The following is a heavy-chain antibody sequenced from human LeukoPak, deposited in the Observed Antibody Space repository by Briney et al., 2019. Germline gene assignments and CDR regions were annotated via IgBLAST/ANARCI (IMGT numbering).Heavy chain of an antibody. Sequence: GGSLRLSCAASGFTFSSYVMYWVRQAPGKGLEWVANIWYDGSNKYYADSVKGRFTISRVNSKNTPYLQMNSLRAEDTAVYYCARALFNYDNSGLNYWGQGTLVTVSS. CDR1: GFTFSSYV. V-gene: IGHV3-33*01. J-gene: IGHJ4*02. D-gene: IGHD3-22*01. CDR3: ARALFNYDNSGLNY. CDR2: IWYDGSNK.